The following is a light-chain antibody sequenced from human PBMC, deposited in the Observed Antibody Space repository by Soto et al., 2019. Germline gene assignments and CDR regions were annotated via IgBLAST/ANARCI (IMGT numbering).Light chain of an antibody. CDR1: QSVSGN. CDR2: GAS. CDR3: QHYGNSPLT. Sequence: EIVLTQSPGTLSLSPGERAILSCWASQSVSGNLAWYQQKPGQAPRLLIYGASNRATGIPERFSGSVSETDFTLSISRLEPEDFAVYYCQHYGNSPLTFGQGTRLEI. V-gene: IGKV3-20*01. J-gene: IGKJ5*01.